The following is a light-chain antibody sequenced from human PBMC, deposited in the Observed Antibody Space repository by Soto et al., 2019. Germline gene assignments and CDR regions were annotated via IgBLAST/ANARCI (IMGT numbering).Light chain of an antibody. J-gene: IGKJ1*01. V-gene: IGKV3-20*01. Sequence: EIVLTQSPGTLPLSPGEGATLSCRASQSVSSSYLAWYQQKPGQAPRLLIYGVSSRATGIPDRFSGSASGTDFTLSISRLEPEDFAVYYCQQYGSSRAFGQGTKVEIK. CDR2: GVS. CDR3: QQYGSSRA. CDR1: QSVSSSY.